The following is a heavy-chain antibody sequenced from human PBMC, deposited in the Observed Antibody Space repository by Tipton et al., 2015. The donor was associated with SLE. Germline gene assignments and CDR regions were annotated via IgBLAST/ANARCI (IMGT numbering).Heavy chain of an antibody. CDR3: AREDPPTEVFDI. V-gene: IGHV3-23*01. J-gene: IGHJ3*02. CDR1: GFTFSNYV. D-gene: IGHD1-14*01. Sequence: SLRLSCAASGFTFSNYVMAWVRQAPGKGLEWVSSIGGGGIDGFYAESVKGRFTISRDDTRRTLYLEMSSLRAEDMATYYCAREDPPTEVFDIWGQGTMVTVSS. CDR2: IGGGGIDG.